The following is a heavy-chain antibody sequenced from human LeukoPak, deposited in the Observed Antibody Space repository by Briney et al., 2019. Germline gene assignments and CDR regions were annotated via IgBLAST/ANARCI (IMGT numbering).Heavy chain of an antibody. J-gene: IGHJ5*02. D-gene: IGHD2-2*01. CDR1: GGSISSSSYY. V-gene: IGHV4-39*07. CDR2: IYTSGST. CDR3: ARETVVPAASGIDP. Sequence: SETLSLTCTVSGGSISSSSYYWGWIRQPPGKGLEWIGRIYTSGSTNYNPSLKSRVTMSVDTSKNQFSLKLSSVTAADTAVYYCARETVVPAASGIDPWGQGTLVTVSS.